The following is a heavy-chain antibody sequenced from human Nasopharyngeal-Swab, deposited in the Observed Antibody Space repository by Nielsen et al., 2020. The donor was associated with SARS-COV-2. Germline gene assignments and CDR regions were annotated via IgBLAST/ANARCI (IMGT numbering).Heavy chain of an antibody. CDR2: INPSGGST. D-gene: IGHD4-17*01. V-gene: IGHV1-46*01. Sequence: WVRQAPGQGLEWMGIINPSGGSTSYAQKFQGRVTMTRDTSTSTVYMELSSLRSEDTAVYYCAGDGSPHDYGDYGSDYWGQGTLVTVSS. CDR3: AGDGSPHDYGDYGSDY. J-gene: IGHJ4*02.